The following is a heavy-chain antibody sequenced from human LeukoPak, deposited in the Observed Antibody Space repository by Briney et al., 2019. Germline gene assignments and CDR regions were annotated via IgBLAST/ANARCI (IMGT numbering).Heavy chain of an antibody. CDR1: GFMFSSYW. Sequence: GGSLRLSCAASGFMFSSYWMSWVRQAPGKGLEWVANIKQDRSEKYYVDSVKGRFTISRDNAKNSLYLQMNSLRAEDTAVYYCAREYSSSWYDFDYWGQGTLVTVSS. CDR3: AREYSSSWYDFDY. CDR2: IKQDRSEK. V-gene: IGHV3-7*01. D-gene: IGHD6-13*01. J-gene: IGHJ4*02.